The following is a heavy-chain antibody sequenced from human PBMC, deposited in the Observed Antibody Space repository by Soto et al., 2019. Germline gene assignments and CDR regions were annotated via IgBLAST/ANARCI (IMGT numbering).Heavy chain of an antibody. D-gene: IGHD5-18*01. CDR2: ISAYNGNT. CDR3: AREAIGTNTTMVDFDY. Sequence: RASVKVSCKASGYNFISYDVNWVRQAPGQGLEWMGWISAYNGNTNYAQKLQGRVTMTTDTSTSTAYMELRSLRSDDTAVYYCAREAIGTNTTMVDFDYWGQGTLVTVSS. CDR1: GYNFISYD. V-gene: IGHV1-18*01. J-gene: IGHJ4*02.